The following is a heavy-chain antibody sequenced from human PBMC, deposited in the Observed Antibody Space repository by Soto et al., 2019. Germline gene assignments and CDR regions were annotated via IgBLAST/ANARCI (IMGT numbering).Heavy chain of an antibody. CDR1: GYTFTSYD. CDR3: ARAFSPDFWSGYYIGYYYYGMDV. D-gene: IGHD3-3*01. CDR2: MNPNSGNT. V-gene: IGHV1-8*01. J-gene: IGHJ6*02. Sequence: ASVKVSCKASGYTFTSYDINWVRQATGQGLEWMGWMNPNSGNTGYAQKFQGRVTMTRNTSISTAYMELSSLRSEDTAVYYCARAFSPDFWSGYYIGYYYYGMDVWGQGTKVTVSS.